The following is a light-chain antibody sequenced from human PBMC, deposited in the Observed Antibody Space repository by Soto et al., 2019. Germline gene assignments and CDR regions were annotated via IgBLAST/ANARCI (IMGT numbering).Light chain of an antibody. Sequence: QSVLTQPASVSGSPGQSITISCTGTSSDVGFYYLVSRYQQHPGKAPKLIIYEVSERPSGVSNRFSGSKSGNTASLTISGLQAEDEADYYCCSYASSNTYVFGTGTKVTVL. V-gene: IGLV2-23*02. J-gene: IGLJ1*01. CDR1: SSDVGFYYL. CDR3: CSYASSNTYV. CDR2: EVS.